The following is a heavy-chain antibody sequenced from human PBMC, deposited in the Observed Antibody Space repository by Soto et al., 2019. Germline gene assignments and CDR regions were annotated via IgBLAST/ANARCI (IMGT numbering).Heavy chain of an antibody. CDR3: ARGGYCSSTSCLNWFDP. J-gene: IGHJ5*02. CDR2: IYYSGST. V-gene: IGHV4-39*01. D-gene: IGHD2-2*01. CDR1: GGSISSSSYY. Sequence: PSETLSLTCTVSGGSISSSSYYWGWIHQPPGKGLEWIGSIYYSGSTYYNPSLKSRVTISVDTSKNQFSLKLSSVTAADTAVYYCARGGYCSSTSCLNWFDPWGQGTLVTVSS.